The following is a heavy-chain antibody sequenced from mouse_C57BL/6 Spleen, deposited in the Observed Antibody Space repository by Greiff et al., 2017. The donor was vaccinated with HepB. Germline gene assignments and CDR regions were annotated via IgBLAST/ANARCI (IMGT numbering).Heavy chain of an antibody. CDR3: AREGYDAMDY. V-gene: IGHV1-80*01. Sequence: VQLVESGAELVKPGASVKISCKASGYAFSSYWMNWVKQRPGKGLEWIGQIYPGDGDTNYNGKFKGKATLTADKSSSTAYMQLSSLTSEDSAVYFCAREGYDAMDYWGQGTSVTVSS. J-gene: IGHJ4*01. CDR1: GYAFSSYW. D-gene: IGHD3-1*01. CDR2: IYPGDGDT.